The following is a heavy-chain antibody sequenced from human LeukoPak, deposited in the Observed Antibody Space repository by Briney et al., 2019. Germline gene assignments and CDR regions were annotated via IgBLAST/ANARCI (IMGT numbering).Heavy chain of an antibody. CDR2: ISSSGSTI. J-gene: IGHJ6*02. Sequence: GGSLRLSCAASGFTFSDYYMSWLRQAPGKGLEWVSYISSSGSTIYYADSVKGRFTISRDNAKNSLYLQMNSLRAEDTAVYYCARVPDSSGYFYEIGYYYGMDVWGQGTTVTVSS. CDR1: GFTFSDYY. D-gene: IGHD3-22*01. CDR3: ARVPDSSGYFYEIGYYYGMDV. V-gene: IGHV3-11*01.